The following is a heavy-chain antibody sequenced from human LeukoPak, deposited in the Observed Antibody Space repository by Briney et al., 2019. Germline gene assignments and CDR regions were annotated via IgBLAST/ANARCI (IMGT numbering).Heavy chain of an antibody. CDR2: ISAYNGNT. Sequence: GASVRVSCKASGYTFTSYGISWVRQAPGQGLEWMGWISAYNGNTNYAQKLQGRVTMTTDTSTSTAHMELRSLRSDDTAVYYCASYRLGELWFDYWGQGTLVTVSS. D-gene: IGHD3-10*01. CDR1: GYTFTSYG. V-gene: IGHV1-18*01. CDR3: ASYRLGELWFDY. J-gene: IGHJ4*02.